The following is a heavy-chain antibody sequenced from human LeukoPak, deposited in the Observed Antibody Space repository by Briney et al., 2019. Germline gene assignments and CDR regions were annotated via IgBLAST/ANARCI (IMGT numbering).Heavy chain of an antibody. Sequence: PSQTLSLTCTVSGGSISSGSYYWSWIRQPAGKGLEWIGRIYTSGSTNYNPSLKSRVTISVDTSKNQLSLKLSSVTAADTAVYYCARDSGWQLAQSGTYYYYGMDVWGQGTTVTVSS. D-gene: IGHD6-6*01. CDR1: GGSISSGSYY. CDR2: IYTSGST. V-gene: IGHV4-61*02. CDR3: ARDSGWQLAQSGTYYYYGMDV. J-gene: IGHJ6*02.